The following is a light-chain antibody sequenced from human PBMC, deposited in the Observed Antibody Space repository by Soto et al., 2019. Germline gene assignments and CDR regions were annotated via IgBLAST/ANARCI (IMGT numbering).Light chain of an antibody. V-gene: IGLV1-40*01. CDR3: QSYDSSLSGGL. J-gene: IGLJ2*01. Sequence: QSVLTQPPSVSGAPGQRVTISCTGSSSNIGAGYDVHWYQQLPGTAPKLLIYGNSNRPSGVPDRFSGSKSGTSASLAITGLQAADEADYYCQSYDSSLSGGLFGGGTKLTVL. CDR1: SSNIGAGYD. CDR2: GNS.